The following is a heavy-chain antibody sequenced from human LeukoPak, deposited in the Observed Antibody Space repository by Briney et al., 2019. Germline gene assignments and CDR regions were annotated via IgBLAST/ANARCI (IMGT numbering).Heavy chain of an antibody. V-gene: IGHV4-59*01. J-gene: IGHJ4*02. CDR1: GGSISSYY. CDR3: ARGANWGSPDY. Sequence: PSETLSLTCTVSGGSISSYYWSWIRQPPGKGLEWIGYIYYSGTTSYNPSLKSRVTISLDTSKNQFSLKLSSVTAADTAVYYCARGANWGSPDYWGQGTLVTVSS. CDR2: IYYSGTT. D-gene: IGHD7-27*01.